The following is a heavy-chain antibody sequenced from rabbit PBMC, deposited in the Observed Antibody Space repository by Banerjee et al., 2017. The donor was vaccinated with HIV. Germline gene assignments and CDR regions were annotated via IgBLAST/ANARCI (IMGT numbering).Heavy chain of an antibody. CDR2: IYPGFGLK. J-gene: IGHJ4*01. CDR1: GIDFSNYG. V-gene: IGHV1S47*01. CDR3: ARGFPSSSGYYLNL. Sequence: ELVESGGGLVQPGESLKLSCKVSGIDFSNYGISWVRQAPGKGPEWIAYIYPGFGLKKYANSVKGRFTISSDNAQNTVFLQMTSLTASDTATYFCARGFPSSSGYYLNLRGPGTLVTVS. D-gene: IGHD1-1*01.